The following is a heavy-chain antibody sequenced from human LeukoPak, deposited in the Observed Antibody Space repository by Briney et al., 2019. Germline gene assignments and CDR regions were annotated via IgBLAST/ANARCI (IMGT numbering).Heavy chain of an antibody. CDR3: ARKYYYGSGSLDY. CDR2: IIPIFGTA. D-gene: IGHD3-10*01. CDR1: GGTFSSYA. V-gene: IGHV1-69*06. J-gene: IGHJ4*02. Sequence: SVKVSCKASGGTFSSYAISWVRQAPGQGLEWMGGIIPIFGTANYAQKFQGRVTITADKSTSTAYMELSSLGSEDTAVYYCARKYYYGSGSLDYWGQGTLVTVSS.